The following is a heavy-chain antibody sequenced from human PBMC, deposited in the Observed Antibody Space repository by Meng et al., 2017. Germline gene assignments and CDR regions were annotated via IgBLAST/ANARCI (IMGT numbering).Heavy chain of an antibody. CDR2: ISSSGSTI. CDR3: ARVGYDFWSGSWWKVQVSPTRYGMDV. D-gene: IGHD3-3*01. Sequence: GGFLRLSCAASGFTFSSYEMNWVRQAPGKGLEWVSYISSSGSTIYYADSVKGRFTISRDNAKNSLYLQMNSLRAEDTAVYYCARVGYDFWSGSWWKVQVSPTRYGMDVWGQGTTVTVSS. V-gene: IGHV3-48*03. CDR1: GFTFSSYE. J-gene: IGHJ6*02.